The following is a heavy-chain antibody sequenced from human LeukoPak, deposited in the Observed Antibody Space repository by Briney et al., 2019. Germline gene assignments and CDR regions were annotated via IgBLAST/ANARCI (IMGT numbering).Heavy chain of an antibody. V-gene: IGHV3-21*01. D-gene: IGHD3-10*01. CDR1: GFTFSSYS. Sequence: PGGSLRLSCAASGFTFSSYSMNWVRQAPGKGLEWVSSISSSSSYIYYADSVKGRFTISRDNAKNSLYLQMNSLRAEDTAVYYCARRRITMVRGNTFDYWGQGTLVTVSS. CDR2: ISSSSSYI. J-gene: IGHJ4*02. CDR3: ARRRITMVRGNTFDY.